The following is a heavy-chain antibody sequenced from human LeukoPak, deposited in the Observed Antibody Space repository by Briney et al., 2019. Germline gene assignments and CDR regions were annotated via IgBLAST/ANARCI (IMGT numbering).Heavy chain of an antibody. J-gene: IGHJ6*02. D-gene: IGHD3-16*02. CDR1: GGSFSGYY. V-gene: IGHV4-34*01. Sequence: SETLSLTCAVYGGSFSGYYWSWIRQPPGKGLEWIGEINHSGSTNYNPSLKSRVTISVDTSKNQFSLKLSSATAADTAVYYCASRYVWGSYRRYGMDVWGQGTTVTVSS. CDR2: INHSGST. CDR3: ASRYVWGSYRRYGMDV.